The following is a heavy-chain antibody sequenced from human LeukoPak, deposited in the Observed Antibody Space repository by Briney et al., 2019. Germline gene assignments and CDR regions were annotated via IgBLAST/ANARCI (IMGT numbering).Heavy chain of an antibody. CDR2: ISAYNGNT. CDR1: GGTFSSYA. CDR3: ARNGDYGDYPPPYYYGMDV. J-gene: IGHJ6*02. D-gene: IGHD4-17*01. V-gene: IGHV1-18*01. Sequence: ASVKVSCKASGGTFSSYAISWVRQAPGQGLEWMGWISAYNGNTNYAQKLQGRVTMTTDTSTSTAYMELRSLRSDDTAVYYCARNGDYGDYPPPYYYGMDVWGQGTTVTVSS.